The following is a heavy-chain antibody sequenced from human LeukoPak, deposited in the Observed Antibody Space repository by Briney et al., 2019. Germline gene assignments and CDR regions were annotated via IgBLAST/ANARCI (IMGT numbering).Heavy chain of an antibody. CDR3: AREPGSGTKELPYYYYGMDV. D-gene: IGHD3-10*01. Sequence: RPSQTLSLTCTVSGGSISSGGYYWSWIRQHPGKGLEWIGYIYYSGSTYYNPSLKSRVTISVDTSKNQFSLKLSSVTAADTAVYYCAREPGSGTKELPYYYYGMDVWGQGTTVTVSS. J-gene: IGHJ6*02. CDR1: GGSISSGGYY. CDR2: IYYSGST. V-gene: IGHV4-31*03.